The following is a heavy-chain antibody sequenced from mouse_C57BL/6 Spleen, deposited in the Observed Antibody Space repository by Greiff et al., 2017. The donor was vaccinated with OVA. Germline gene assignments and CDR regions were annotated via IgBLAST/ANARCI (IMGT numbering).Heavy chain of an antibody. D-gene: IGHD2-5*01. CDR1: GYTFTSYW. V-gene: IGHV1-55*01. Sequence: VQLQQPGAELVKPGASVKMSCKASGYTFTSYWITWVKQRPGQGLEWIGDIYPGSGSTNYNEKFKSKATLTVDTSSSTAYMQLSSLTSEDSAVYYGARGPYYSNYVEYYYAMDYWGQGTSVTVSS. CDR3: ARGPYYSNYVEYYYAMDY. CDR2: IYPGSGST. J-gene: IGHJ4*01.